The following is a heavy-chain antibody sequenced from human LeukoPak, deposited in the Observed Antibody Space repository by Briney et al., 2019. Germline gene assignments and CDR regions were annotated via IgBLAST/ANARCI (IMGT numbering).Heavy chain of an antibody. CDR2: IDSSGDNT. J-gene: IGHJ4*02. CDR1: GFAFSSYA. Sequence: GESLRLSCAASGFAFSSYAMSWVRQAPGKGLEWVSAIDSSGDNTYYADPVKGRFTISRDNSKNTLYLQMNSLRAEDTAIYYCVREQWLIGYHFDSWGQGTLATVSS. V-gene: IGHV3-23*01. D-gene: IGHD6-19*01. CDR3: VREQWLIGYHFDS.